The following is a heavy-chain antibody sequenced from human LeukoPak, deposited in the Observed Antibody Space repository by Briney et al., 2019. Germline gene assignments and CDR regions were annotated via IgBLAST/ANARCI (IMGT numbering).Heavy chain of an antibody. Sequence: PSETLSLTCTVSGGSISSYYWSWIRRPPGKGLEWIGYIYYSGSTNYNPSLKSRVTISVDTSKNQFSLKLSSVTAADTAVYYCARLGPRSLDYWGQGTLVTVSS. D-gene: IGHD7-27*01. CDR3: ARLGPRSLDY. CDR2: IYYSGST. V-gene: IGHV4-59*01. CDR1: GGSISSYY. J-gene: IGHJ4*02.